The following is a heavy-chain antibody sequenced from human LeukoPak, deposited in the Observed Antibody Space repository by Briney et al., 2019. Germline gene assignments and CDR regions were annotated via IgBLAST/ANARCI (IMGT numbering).Heavy chain of an antibody. V-gene: IGHV3-23*01. J-gene: IGHJ4*02. CDR1: GFTFSSYA. D-gene: IGHD1-26*01. CDR3: AKGVGGSYCFDY. CDR2: ISGSGGST. Sequence: GGSLRLSCAASGFTFSSYAMSCVRQAPGKGLEWVSAISGSGGSTYYADSVKGRFTISRDNSKNTLYLQMNSLRAEDTAVYYCAKGVGGSYCFDYWGQGTLVTVSS.